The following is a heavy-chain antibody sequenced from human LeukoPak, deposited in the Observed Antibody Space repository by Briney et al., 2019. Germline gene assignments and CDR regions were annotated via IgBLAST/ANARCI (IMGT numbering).Heavy chain of an antibody. V-gene: IGHV1-46*01. CDR1: GYTFTTYY. D-gene: IGHD1-14*01. CDR2: INGGAGST. Sequence: ASVKVSCKASGYTFTTYYMHWVRQAPGQGLEWMGIINGGAGSTTYAQQFQGRVTMTRDTSTSTVYMEVSSLRSEDTAVYYCARQSVRPGASPLFDYWGQGTPVTVSS. J-gene: IGHJ4*02. CDR3: ARQSVRPGASPLFDY.